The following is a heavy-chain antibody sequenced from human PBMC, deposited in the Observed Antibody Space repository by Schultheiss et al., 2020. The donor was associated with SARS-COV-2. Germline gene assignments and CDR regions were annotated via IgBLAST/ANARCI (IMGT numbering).Heavy chain of an antibody. D-gene: IGHD1-1*01. CDR2: ISSSSSYI. J-gene: IGHJ4*02. CDR3: AREATVTLDY. CDR1: GFTFSSYA. V-gene: IGHV3-21*01. Sequence: GGSLRLSCAASGFTFSSYAMSWVRQAPGKGLEWVSSISSSSSYIYYADSVKGRFTISRDNAKNTLYLQMNSLRAEDTAVYYCAREATVTLDYWGQGTLVTVSS.